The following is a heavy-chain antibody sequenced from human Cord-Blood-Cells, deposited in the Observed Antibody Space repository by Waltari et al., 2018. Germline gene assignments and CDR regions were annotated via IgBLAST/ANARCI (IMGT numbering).Heavy chain of an antibody. V-gene: IGHV3-33*01. CDR1: GFTFSSYG. CDR2: IWYDGSNK. CDR3: ARALESGSCPDY. Sequence: QVQLVESGGGVVQPGSSLRLSCAASGFTFSSYGMHCVRQAPGKGLEWVAVIWYDGSNKYYADSVKGRFTISRDNSKNTLYLQMNSLRAEDTAVYYCARALESGSCPDYWGQGTLVTVSS. D-gene: IGHD1-26*01. J-gene: IGHJ4*02.